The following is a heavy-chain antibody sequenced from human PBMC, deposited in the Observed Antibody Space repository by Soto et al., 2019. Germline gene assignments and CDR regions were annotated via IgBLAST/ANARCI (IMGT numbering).Heavy chain of an antibody. CDR2: MSSSSTTI. CDR3: ARDFYDSNGSGLHY. J-gene: IGHJ4*02. Sequence: PGGSLRLSCAIFECTFSTYSMNWVRQAPGKGLEWVSYMSSSSTTIYYADSVKGRFTISRDNSKNTLYLQMNSLRAEDTAVYYCARDFYDSNGSGLHYWGQGTLVTVSS. CDR1: ECTFSTYS. V-gene: IGHV3-48*01. D-gene: IGHD3-22*01.